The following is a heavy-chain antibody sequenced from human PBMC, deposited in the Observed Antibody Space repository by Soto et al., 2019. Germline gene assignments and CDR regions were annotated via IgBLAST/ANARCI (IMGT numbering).Heavy chain of an antibody. CDR2: IYWSGDE. V-gene: IGHV2-5*01. D-gene: IGHD6-6*01. CDR3: ARGLATLPVFAFDI. Sequence: ESGPTLVNATQTLTLTCSFSGFSLITIGVGVGWIRQSPGKALEWLALIYWSGDEHYRPSLKSRLSIIKDTSKNHVVLIMTDMDPVDTATYYCARGLATLPVFAFDIWGQGTMVTVSS. CDR1: GFSLITIGVG. J-gene: IGHJ3*02.